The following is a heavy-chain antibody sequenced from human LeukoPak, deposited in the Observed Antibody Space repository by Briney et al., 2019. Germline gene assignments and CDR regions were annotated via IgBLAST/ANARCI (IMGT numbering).Heavy chain of an antibody. V-gene: IGHV3-11*01. D-gene: IGHD6-6*01. CDR2: ISR. J-gene: IGHJ4*02. Sequence: GGALRLSCAASGFTFSDHYMSWIRQTPGKGLEWVSRISRDTESVKGRFTISRDNTKNSLYLQMNSLRVDDTAVYYCARDPDTSSKVDYWGQGTLVTVSS. CDR1: GFTFSDHY. CDR3: ARDPDTSSKVDY.